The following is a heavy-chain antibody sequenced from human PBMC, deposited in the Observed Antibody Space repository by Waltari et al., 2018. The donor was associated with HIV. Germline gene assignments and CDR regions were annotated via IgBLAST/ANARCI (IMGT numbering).Heavy chain of an antibody. J-gene: IGHJ1*01. CDR1: GGAFRSHG. V-gene: IGHV1-69*11. CDR3: ARVIDSGWFVDH. D-gene: IGHD6-19*01. CDR2: LIPFLGTK. Sequence: QVQLVQSGAEVTRPGSSVKVSCTASGGAFRSHGIAWVRQVPGPGLEWMGTLIPFLGTKKYAQKFQARLIIIADEGSDAASMELSSLRSDDTAVYFCARVIDSGWFVDHWGQGTLVTVSS.